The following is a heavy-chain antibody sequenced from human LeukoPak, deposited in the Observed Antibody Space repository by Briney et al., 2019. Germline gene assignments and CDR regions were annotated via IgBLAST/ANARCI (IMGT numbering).Heavy chain of an antibody. Sequence: GGSLRLSCAASGFTVSSNYMSWVRQAPGKGLEWVSVTYSGGSTYYADSVKGRFTISRDNSKNTLYLQMNSLRAEDTAVYYCAREVAAAGRVSYYYGMDVWGQGTTVTVSS. J-gene: IGHJ6*02. D-gene: IGHD6-13*01. CDR1: GFTVSSNY. V-gene: IGHV3-66*01. CDR3: AREVAAAGRVSYYYGMDV. CDR2: TYSGGST.